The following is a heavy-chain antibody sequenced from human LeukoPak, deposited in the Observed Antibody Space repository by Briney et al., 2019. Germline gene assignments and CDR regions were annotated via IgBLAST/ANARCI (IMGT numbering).Heavy chain of an antibody. Sequence: KPGGSLRLSCAASGFTFSNAWMSWVRQAPGKGLEWVGRIKSKTDGGTTDYAAPVKGRFTISRDDSKNTLYLQMNSLKTEDTAVYYCTTGIVVVVAAPHYYYYGMDVWGKGTTVTVSS. D-gene: IGHD2-15*01. V-gene: IGHV3-15*01. CDR3: TTGIVVVVAAPHYYYYGMDV. J-gene: IGHJ6*04. CDR1: GFTFSNAW. CDR2: IKSKTDGGTT.